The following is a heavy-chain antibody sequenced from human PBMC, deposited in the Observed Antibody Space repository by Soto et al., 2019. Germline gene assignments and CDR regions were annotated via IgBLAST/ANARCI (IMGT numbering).Heavy chain of an antibody. CDR2: IWYDGSNK. D-gene: IGHD4-4*01. J-gene: IGHJ4*02. CDR3: ARDSSKDENYFDY. V-gene: IGHV3-33*01. CDR1: GFTFSSYG. Sequence: PGGSLRLSCAASGFTFSSYGMHWVRQAPGKGLEWVAVIWYDGSNKYYADSVKGRFTTSRDNSKNTLYLQMNSLRAEDTAVYYCARDSSKDENYFDYWGQGTLVTVSS.